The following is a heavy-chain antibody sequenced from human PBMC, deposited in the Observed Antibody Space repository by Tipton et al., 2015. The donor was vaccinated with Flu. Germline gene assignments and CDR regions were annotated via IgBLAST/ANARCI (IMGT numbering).Heavy chain of an antibody. CDR3: SRAYDSSGYYFAPDYYYGMDV. D-gene: IGHD3-22*01. CDR2: ISSSSSYI. V-gene: IGHV3-21*01. CDR1: RFTFSSYS. Sequence: QLVQSGGGLVKPGGSLRLSCAASRFTFSSYSMNWVRQAPGRGLEWVSSISSSSSYIYYANSVKGRFTISRDNAKNSLYLQMNSLRAEDTAVYYCSRAYDSSGYYFAPDYYYGMDVWGQGP. J-gene: IGHJ6*02.